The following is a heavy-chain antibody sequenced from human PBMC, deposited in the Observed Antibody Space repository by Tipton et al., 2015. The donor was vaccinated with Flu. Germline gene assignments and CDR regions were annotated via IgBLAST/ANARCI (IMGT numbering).Heavy chain of an antibody. Sequence: SLRLSCAASGFTFSDYYMSWIRQAPGKGLEWVSGFSASGRTTYFADSVKGRFTISRDNFKNTLYLQMNSLRAEDTAVYYCAKVIPELVAGLDYWGQGTLVTVSS. V-gene: IGHV3-23*01. J-gene: IGHJ4*02. CDR3: AKVIPELVAGLDY. CDR1: GFTFSDYY. D-gene: IGHD6-19*01. CDR2: FSASGRTT.